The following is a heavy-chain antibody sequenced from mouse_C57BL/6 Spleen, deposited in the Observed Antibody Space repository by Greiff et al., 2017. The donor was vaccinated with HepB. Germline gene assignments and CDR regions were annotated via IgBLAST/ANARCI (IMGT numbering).Heavy chain of an antibody. CDR1: GFSLTSYG. D-gene: IGHD2-2*01. V-gene: IGHV2-6*01. Sequence: QVQLKESGPGLVAPSQSLSITCTVSGFSLTSYGVDWVRQSPGKGLEWLGVIWGVGSTNYNSALKSRLSISKDKSKSQVFLKMNSLQTDDTAMYYCASAYGYDGAWFAYWGQGTLVTVSA. CDR3: ASAYGYDGAWFAY. J-gene: IGHJ3*01. CDR2: IWGVGST.